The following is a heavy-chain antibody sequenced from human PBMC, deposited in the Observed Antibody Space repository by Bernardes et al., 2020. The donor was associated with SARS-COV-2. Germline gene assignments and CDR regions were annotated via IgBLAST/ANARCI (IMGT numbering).Heavy chain of an antibody. CDR1: GGSVSGYY. J-gene: IGHJ4*02. CDR2: MDYNGNT. Sequence: LFLTCAVYGGSVSGYYWTWIRRPPGQGLEWIGEMDYNGNTNYNPSLKSRVAFSVDTSQNQLSLKMTSVTVADTAVYYCARSPSQLDILAYDYWGQGVLVTVSA. D-gene: IGHD3-9*01. V-gene: IGHV4-34*01. CDR3: ARSPSQLDILAYDY.